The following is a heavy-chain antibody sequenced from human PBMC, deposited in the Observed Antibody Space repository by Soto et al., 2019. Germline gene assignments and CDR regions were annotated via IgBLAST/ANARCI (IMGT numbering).Heavy chain of an antibody. Sequence: EVQLLESGGGLVQPGGSLRLSCAASGLTFSGYGMSWVRQAPGTGLEWVSAISGSGSSTYYADSVKGRFTISRDDSKDYLVLAMKRLEAGSRGRNYLVNPSRGPQSSPPRLDSWGQGTLVTGSS. CDR3: VNPSRGPQSSPPRLDS. CDR2: ISGSGSST. J-gene: IGHJ4*02. D-gene: IGHD6-25*01. V-gene: IGHV3-23*01. CDR1: GLTFSGYG.